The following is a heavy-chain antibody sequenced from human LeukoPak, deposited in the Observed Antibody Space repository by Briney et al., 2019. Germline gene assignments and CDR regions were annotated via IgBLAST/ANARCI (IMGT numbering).Heavy chain of an antibody. J-gene: IGHJ6*02. CDR3: ARDWGYCSSTSCPYYYYYGMDV. CDR1: GGSISSYY. D-gene: IGHD2-2*01. Sequence: SETLSLTCTVSGGSISSYYWSWIRQPAGKGLEWIGRIYTSGSTNYNPSLKNRVTMSVDTSKNQFSLKLSSVTAADTAVYYCARDWGYCSSTSCPYYYYYGMDVWGQGTTVTVSS. V-gene: IGHV4-4*07. CDR2: IYTSGST.